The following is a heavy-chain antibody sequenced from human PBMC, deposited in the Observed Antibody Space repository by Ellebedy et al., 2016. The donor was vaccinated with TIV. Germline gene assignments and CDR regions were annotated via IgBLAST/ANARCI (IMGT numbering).Heavy chain of an antibody. D-gene: IGHD3-10*01. CDR2: ILADGYN. CDR3: VKEGITRVTDFDN. Sequence: GESLKISXSASGFTFSSYAMHWVRQAPGKGLEYVSGILADGYNIYADLVQGRFIVSRDNSKSTLYLQMSSLRPGDTAVYYCVKEGITRVTDFDNWGQGTLVTVSS. J-gene: IGHJ4*02. CDR1: GFTFSSYA. V-gene: IGHV3-64D*06.